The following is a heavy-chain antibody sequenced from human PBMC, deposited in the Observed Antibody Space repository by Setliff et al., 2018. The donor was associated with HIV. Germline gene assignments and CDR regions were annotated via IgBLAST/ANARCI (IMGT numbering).Heavy chain of an antibody. Sequence: SETLSLTCAVYDVSFSGHYWTWIRQPPGKGLEWVGEIDHSGSTNYNPSLKSRVIMSIDTSKNQFSLKLTSVTAADTAVYYCARAPGVTPFDHWGPGTLVTVSS. V-gene: IGHV4-34*01. J-gene: IGHJ4*02. D-gene: IGHD2-21*02. CDR1: DVSFSGHY. CDR3: ARAPGVTPFDH. CDR2: IDHSGST.